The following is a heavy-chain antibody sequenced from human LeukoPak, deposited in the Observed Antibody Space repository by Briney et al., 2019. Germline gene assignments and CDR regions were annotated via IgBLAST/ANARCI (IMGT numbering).Heavy chain of an antibody. CDR3: ARVVGYCSNTSCENDY. V-gene: IGHV3-7*02. Sequence: PGGSLRLSCAASGFTFSTYWMNWVRQAPGKGLEWAAIIKQDGSEEFYVDSVKGRFIISRDNAKNSLYLQMNSLRVEDTAVYYCARVVGYCSNTSCENDYWGQGTLVTVSS. D-gene: IGHD2-2*01. CDR2: IKQDGSEE. J-gene: IGHJ4*02. CDR1: GFTFSTYW.